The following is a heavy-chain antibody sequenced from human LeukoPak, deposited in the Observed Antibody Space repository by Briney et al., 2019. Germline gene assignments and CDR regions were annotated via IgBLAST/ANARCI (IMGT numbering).Heavy chain of an antibody. V-gene: IGHV3-48*03. CDR2: ISSSSNTV. CDR1: GFTFSTYE. D-gene: IGHD2-8*01. CDR3: ARDNGKNSYYYYGMDV. J-gene: IGHJ6*04. Sequence: PGGSLRLSCAASGFTFSTYEMHWVRQAPGKGLEWVSYISSSSNTVYYVGSVKGRFTISRDNAKNSLYLQMNSLRAEDTAVYYCARDNGKNSYYYYGMDVWGKGTTVTVSS.